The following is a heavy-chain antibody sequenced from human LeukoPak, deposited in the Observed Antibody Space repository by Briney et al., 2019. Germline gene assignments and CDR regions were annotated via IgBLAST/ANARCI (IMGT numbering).Heavy chain of an antibody. CDR3: ARAPYYYYYMDV. V-gene: IGHV3-11*01. CDR2: ISANGEII. Sequence: GGSLRLSCAASGFPFSDYYMTWIRQAPGEGLEWIAYISANGEIIYYTDSVKGRFTISRDDATNSLYLQMNSLRVEDTAVYFCARAPYYYYYMDVWGKGTTVTISS. J-gene: IGHJ6*03. CDR1: GFPFSDYY.